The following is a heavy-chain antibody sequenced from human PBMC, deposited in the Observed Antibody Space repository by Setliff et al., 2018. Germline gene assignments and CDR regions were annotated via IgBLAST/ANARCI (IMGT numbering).Heavy chain of an antibody. Sequence: GESLKLSCKGSGYSFTTYWIGWVRQMPGKGLEWMGIIYPGDSDTRYSPSFQGRVTISADKSISTAYLQLSSLKASDTAIYYCARRAVTAEYFQHWGHGTLVTVSS. CDR3: ARRAVTAEYFQH. CDR2: IYPGDSDT. CDR1: GYSFTTYW. D-gene: IGHD4-17*01. V-gene: IGHV5-51*01. J-gene: IGHJ1*01.